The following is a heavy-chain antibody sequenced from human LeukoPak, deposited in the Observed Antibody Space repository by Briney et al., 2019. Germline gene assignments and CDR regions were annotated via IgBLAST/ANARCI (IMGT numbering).Heavy chain of an antibody. D-gene: IGHD6-19*01. CDR3: ARAVAGTEVDFFDY. CDR1: GGTFSSYT. Sequence: SVKVSCKASGGTFSSYTISWVRQDPGQGLEWMGGNIAILGTTNYAQKFQGRVAITTDESTSTGYMELSSLRSEDTAVYYCARAVAGTEVDFFDYWGQRTPVTVSS. V-gene: IGHV1-69*05. J-gene: IGHJ4*02. CDR2: NIAILGTT.